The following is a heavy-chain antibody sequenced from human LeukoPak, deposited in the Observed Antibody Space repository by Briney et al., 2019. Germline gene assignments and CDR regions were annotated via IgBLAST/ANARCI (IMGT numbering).Heavy chain of an antibody. J-gene: IGHJ3*02. V-gene: IGHV1-2*06. CDR1: GYTFTGYY. CDR3: ARDSHLYGAFDI. CDR2: INPNSGGT. Sequence: GASVKVSCKASGYTFTGYYMHWVRQAPGQGLEWMGRINPNSGGTNYAQKFQGRVTMTRDTSISTAYMELSRLRSDDTAVYYCARDSHLYGAFDIWGQGTMVTVSS. D-gene: IGHD4-17*01.